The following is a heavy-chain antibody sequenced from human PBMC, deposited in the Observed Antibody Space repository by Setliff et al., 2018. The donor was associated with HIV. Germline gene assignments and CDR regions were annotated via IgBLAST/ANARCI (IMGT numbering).Heavy chain of an antibody. Sequence: ESGPTLVNPTQTLTLTCTFSGFSLNTVGMCVSWIRQTPGKGLEWIGTIYNAGRISYNPSLRSRVTFSVDTSKNQFSLNLRSVTAADTAVYYCARPGSSSYYYAMDVWGQGTTVTVSS. CDR1: GFSLNTVGM. V-gene: IGHV4-39*07. D-gene: IGHD3-10*01. J-gene: IGHJ6*02. CDR3: ARPGSSSYYYAMDV. CDR2: IYNAGRI.